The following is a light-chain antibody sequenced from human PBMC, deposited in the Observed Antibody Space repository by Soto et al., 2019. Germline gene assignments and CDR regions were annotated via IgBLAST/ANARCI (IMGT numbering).Light chain of an antibody. Sequence: EIILTQSPDTLSLSPGEGATLSCRASQTVSSNYLAWCQQRPGQAPRLLIYGASTRAAGIPDRFSGSGSGTDFTLTISSLEPEDFALYYCQQRSNWPITFGQGTRLEIK. J-gene: IGKJ5*01. CDR3: QQRSNWPIT. CDR1: QTVSSNY. CDR2: GAS. V-gene: IGKV3D-20*02.